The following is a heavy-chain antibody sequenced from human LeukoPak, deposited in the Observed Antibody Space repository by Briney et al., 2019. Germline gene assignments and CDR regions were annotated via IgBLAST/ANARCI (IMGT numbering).Heavy chain of an antibody. D-gene: IGHD3-16*01. Sequence: GGSLRLSCAASGFSFSSYWMNWARQAPGKGLEWVASINHNGNVNYYVDSVKGRFTISRDNAKNSLYLRMSNLRAEDTAVYFCARGGGLDVWGQGATVTVSS. CDR3: ARGGGLDV. V-gene: IGHV3-7*03. CDR1: GFSFSSYW. J-gene: IGHJ6*02. CDR2: INHNGNVN.